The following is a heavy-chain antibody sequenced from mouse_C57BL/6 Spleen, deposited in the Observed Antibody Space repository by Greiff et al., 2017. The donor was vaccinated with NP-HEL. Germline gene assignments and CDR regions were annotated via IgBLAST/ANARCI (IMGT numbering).Heavy chain of an antibody. CDR2: INPNNGGT. V-gene: IGHV1-26*01. D-gene: IGHD2-4*01. Sequence: EVQLQQSGPELVKPGASVKISCKASGYTFTDYYMNWVKQSHGKSLEWIGDINPNNGGTSYNQKFKGKATLTVDKSSSTAYMELRSLTSEDSAVYYCARSFYYDYDWGQGTTLTVSS. CDR1: GYTFTDYY. J-gene: IGHJ2*01. CDR3: ARSFYYDYD.